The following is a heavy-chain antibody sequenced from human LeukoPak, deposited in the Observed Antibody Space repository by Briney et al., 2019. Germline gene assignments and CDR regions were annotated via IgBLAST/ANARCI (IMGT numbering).Heavy chain of an antibody. D-gene: IGHD3-22*01. CDR1: GGSISSYY. J-gene: IGHJ4*02. CDR3: AKHYYDSSGFDS. CDR2: IYYSGST. V-gene: IGHV4-59*12. Sequence: PPETLSLTCTVSGGSISSYYWSWIRQPPGKGLEWIGYIYYSGSTNYNPSLKSRVTISVDTSKNQVSLKLNSVTAADTAVYFCAKHYYDSSGFDSWGQGTLVTVSS.